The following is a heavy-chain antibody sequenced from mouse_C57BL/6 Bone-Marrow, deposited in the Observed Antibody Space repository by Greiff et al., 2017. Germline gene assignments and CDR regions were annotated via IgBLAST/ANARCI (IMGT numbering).Heavy chain of an antibody. D-gene: IGHD4-1*01. J-gene: IGHJ2*01. CDR1: GYTFTSYW. Sequence: VQLQQPGAELVKPGASVKLSCKASGYTFTSYWMQWVKQRPGQGLEWIGEIDPSDSYTNYNQKFKGKATLTVDTSSSTAYMQLSRLTSEDSAVYYGARGEELTGNFDYWGQGTTLTVSS. CDR3: ARGEELTGNFDY. CDR2: IDPSDSYT. V-gene: IGHV1-50*01.